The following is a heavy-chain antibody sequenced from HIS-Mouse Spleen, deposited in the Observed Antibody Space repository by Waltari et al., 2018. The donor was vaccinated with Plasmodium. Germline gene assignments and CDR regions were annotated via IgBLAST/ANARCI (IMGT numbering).Heavy chain of an antibody. V-gene: IGHV1-2*02. Sequence: VQLVQSGAEVKKPGASVKVPCKASGYTFTGHHFPWVRQAPGTGLEWMGWINPNSGGTNYAQKFQGRVTMTRDTSISTAYMELSRLRSDDTAVYYCARVLGYKAAAGTFVEYFQHWGQGTLVTVSS. J-gene: IGHJ1*01. CDR2: INPNSGGT. CDR1: GYTFTGHH. CDR3: ARVLGYKAAAGTFVEYFQH. D-gene: IGHD6-13*01.